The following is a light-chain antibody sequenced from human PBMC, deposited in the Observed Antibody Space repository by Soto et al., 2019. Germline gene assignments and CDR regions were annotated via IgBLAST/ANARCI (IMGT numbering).Light chain of an antibody. CDR3: CSYAGSPTFVV. CDR2: EGT. Sequence: QSALTQPASVSGSPGQSITISCTGTSSDVGYYNLVSWYQQHPGNAPKLIIYEGTSRPSGVSNRFSGSKSGNTASLAISGLQAEDEVDYYCCSYAGSPTFVVFGGGTKLT. V-gene: IGLV2-23*03. J-gene: IGLJ2*01. CDR1: SSDVGYYNL.